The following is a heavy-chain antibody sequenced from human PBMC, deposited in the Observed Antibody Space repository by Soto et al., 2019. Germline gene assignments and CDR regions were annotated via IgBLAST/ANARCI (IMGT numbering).Heavy chain of an antibody. CDR3: AKDCGDYHAAFDY. Sequence: QVQLVESGGGVVQPGRSLRLSCAASGFTFSSYGMHWVRQAPGKGLEWVAVISYDGSNKYYADSVKGRFTISRDNSKNTLYLQMNSLRAEDTAVYYCAKDCGDYHAAFDYWGQGTLVTVSS. CDR2: ISYDGSNK. CDR1: GFTFSSYG. V-gene: IGHV3-30*18. D-gene: IGHD4-17*01. J-gene: IGHJ4*02.